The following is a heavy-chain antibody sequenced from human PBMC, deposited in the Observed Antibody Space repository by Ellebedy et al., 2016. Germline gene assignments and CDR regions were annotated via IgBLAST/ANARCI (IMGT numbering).Heavy chain of an antibody. J-gene: IGHJ5*02. CDR3: ARAYGAFSWFDP. V-gene: IGHV1-3*04. D-gene: IGHD4-17*01. CDR2: INTGNGDT. Sequence: ASVKVSCKASGYIFTNYGVQWVRQAPGQRLEWMGWINTGNGDTKYSQKFQGRVTITTGTSATTAYMELRDLRPEDTSLYYCARAYGAFSWFDPWGQGTLVTVSS. CDR1: GYIFTNYG.